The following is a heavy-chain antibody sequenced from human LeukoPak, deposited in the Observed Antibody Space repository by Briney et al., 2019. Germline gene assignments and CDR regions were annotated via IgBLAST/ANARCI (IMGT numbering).Heavy chain of an antibody. CDR3: ARPAAAGTAWSDP. CDR1: GFTFSSYA. D-gene: IGHD6-13*01. CDR2: ISYDGSNK. J-gene: IGHJ5*02. V-gene: IGHV3-30*04. Sequence: PGGSLRLSCAASGFTFSSYAMHWVRQAPGKGLEWVAVISYDGSNKYYADSVKGRFTISRDNSKNTLYLQMNSLRAEDTAVYYCARPAAAGTAWSDPWGQGTLVTVSS.